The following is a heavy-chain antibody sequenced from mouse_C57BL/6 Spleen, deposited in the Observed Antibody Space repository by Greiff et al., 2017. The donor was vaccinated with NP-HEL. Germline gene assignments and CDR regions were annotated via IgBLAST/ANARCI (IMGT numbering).Heavy chain of an antibody. D-gene: IGHD2-5*01. Sequence: EVKLQESGGGLVKPGGSLKLSCAASGFTFSDYGMHWVRQAPEKGLEWVAYISSGSSTIYYADTVKGRFTISRDNAKNTLFLQMTSLRSEDTAMYYCARSYYSNFDYYAMDYWGQGTSVTVSS. CDR3: ARSYYSNFDYYAMDY. CDR1: GFTFSDYG. CDR2: ISSGSSTI. J-gene: IGHJ4*01. V-gene: IGHV5-17*01.